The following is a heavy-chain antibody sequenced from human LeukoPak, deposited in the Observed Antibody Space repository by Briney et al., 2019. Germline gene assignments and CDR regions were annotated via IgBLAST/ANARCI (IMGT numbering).Heavy chain of an antibody. J-gene: IGHJ4*02. CDR2: IDPSDSDT. CDR3: ARQTAMGRSGDH. V-gene: IGHV5-51*01. Sequence: GESLKISCKASGSSFTSYWIGWVRQMPGKGLEWMGIIDPSDSDTRYTPSFQGQVTISADKSLTTAYLQWNSLKASDSAMYYCARQTAMGRSGDHWGQGTLVTVSS. D-gene: IGHD5-18*01. CDR1: GSSFTSYW.